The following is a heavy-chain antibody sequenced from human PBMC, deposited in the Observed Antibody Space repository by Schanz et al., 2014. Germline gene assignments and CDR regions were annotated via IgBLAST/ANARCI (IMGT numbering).Heavy chain of an antibody. CDR2: IAGDGGGP. J-gene: IGHJ4*02. CDR3: ARGSGPFDS. Sequence: EVQMLESGGGLVQPGGSLRLSCVASGFTFRRYGMSWVRQAPGKGLEWVSVIAGDGGGPNYVDSVKGRFTISRDNSANALYLQMNNLRAEDAAVYYGARGSGPFDSWGQGTLVTVSS. D-gene: IGHD3-3*01. V-gene: IGHV3-23*01. CDR1: GFTFRRYG.